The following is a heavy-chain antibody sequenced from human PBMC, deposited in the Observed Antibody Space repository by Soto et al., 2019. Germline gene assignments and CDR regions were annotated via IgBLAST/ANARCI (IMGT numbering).Heavy chain of an antibody. CDR2: IYYSGST. CDR3: ARVYGATGAEDAFDI. D-gene: IGHD1-26*01. V-gene: IGHV4-31*03. J-gene: IGHJ3*02. CDR1: GGSISSGGYY. Sequence: QVQLQESGPGLVKPSQTLSLTCTVSGGSISSGGYYWSWIRQHPGKGLEWIRYIYYSGSTYYNPSLKSRVTISVDTSKSQFFLILSSGTAADTAVYYCARVYGATGAEDAFDIWGQGTMVTVSS.